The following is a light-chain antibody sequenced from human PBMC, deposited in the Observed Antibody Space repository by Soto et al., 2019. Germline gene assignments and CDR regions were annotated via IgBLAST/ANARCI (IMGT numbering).Light chain of an antibody. CDR3: LQYGSSPT. CDR2: GAS. Sequence: EIVMTQSPATLSVSPGERATLSCRASQSVSSNLAWYQQKPGQAPRLLIYGASTKATGIPARFSGSGSGTEFTLTISSLQSENFAVYYCLQYGSSPTFGPGTKVDIK. V-gene: IGKV3-15*01. CDR1: QSVSSN. J-gene: IGKJ3*01.